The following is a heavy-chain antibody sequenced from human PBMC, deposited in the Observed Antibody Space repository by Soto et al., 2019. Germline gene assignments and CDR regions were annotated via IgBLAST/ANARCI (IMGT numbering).Heavy chain of an antibody. CDR3: ARTYYYDSSGPIQDAFDI. CDR2: IIPIFGTA. J-gene: IGHJ3*02. Sequence: SVKVSCKASGGTFISYAISWVRQAPGQGLEWMGGIIPIFGTANYAQKFQGRVTITADESTSTAYMELSSLRSEDTAVYYCARTYYYDSSGPIQDAFDIWGQGTMVTVSS. CDR1: GGTFISYA. V-gene: IGHV1-69*13. D-gene: IGHD3-22*01.